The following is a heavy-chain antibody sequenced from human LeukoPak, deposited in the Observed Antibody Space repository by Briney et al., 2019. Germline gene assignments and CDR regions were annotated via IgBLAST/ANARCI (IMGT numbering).Heavy chain of an antibody. D-gene: IGHD6-13*01. J-gene: IGHJ4*02. V-gene: IGHV1-2*02. Sequence: ASVTVSCKASGYTFTGYYMHWVRPAPGHGLEWMGWINPNSGGTNYAQKFQGRVTMTRDTSISTAYMELSRLRSDDTAVYYCARAGRRIAAAHDYWGQGTLVTVSS. CDR1: GYTFTGYY. CDR2: INPNSGGT. CDR3: ARAGRRIAAAHDY.